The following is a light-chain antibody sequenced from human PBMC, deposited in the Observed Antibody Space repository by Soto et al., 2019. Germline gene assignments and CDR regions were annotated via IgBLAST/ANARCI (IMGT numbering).Light chain of an antibody. CDR2: DAS. CDR1: QSVSSY. Sequence: EIVLTQSPATLSLSPGERATLSCRASQSVSSYLAWYQQKPGQAPRLLIYDASNRATGIPARFSGSGSGTDFTLTSGSLEPEDFAVYYCQQRSNWPPYTFGQGTKLEIK. CDR3: QQRSNWPPYT. V-gene: IGKV3-11*01. J-gene: IGKJ2*01.